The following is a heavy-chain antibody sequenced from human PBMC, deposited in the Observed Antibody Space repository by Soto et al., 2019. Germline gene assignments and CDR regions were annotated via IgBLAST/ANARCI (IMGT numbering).Heavy chain of an antibody. CDR2: IYHSGAT. CDR1: GGSVTSFY. V-gene: IGHV4-59*08. Sequence: QVQLQESGPGLVKPSETLSLICSVSGGSVTSFYWTWIRQSPGKGLEWMGNIYHSGATEYNPSLTNRVAMSADTSSNRLSLTVSPVIAADTAVYYCARQGRVGELLNWFDTWGQGALVTVSS. J-gene: IGHJ5*02. D-gene: IGHD3-10*01. CDR3: ARQGRVGELLNWFDT.